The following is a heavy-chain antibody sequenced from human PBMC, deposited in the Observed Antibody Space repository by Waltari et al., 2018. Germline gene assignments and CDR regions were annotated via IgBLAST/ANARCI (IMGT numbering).Heavy chain of an antibody. CDR1: GGSISSGSYY. Sequence: QVQLQESGPGLVKPSQTLSLTCTVSGGSISSGSYYWSWIRHPAGKGLEWIGYIYTSGSTNYNPSLKSRVTISVDTSKNQFSLKLISVTAADTAVYYCAREKGPTVTSPVDLWGRGTLVTVSS. J-gene: IGHJ2*01. V-gene: IGHV4-61*09. CDR2: IYTSGST. CDR3: AREKGPTVTSPVDL. D-gene: IGHD4-17*01.